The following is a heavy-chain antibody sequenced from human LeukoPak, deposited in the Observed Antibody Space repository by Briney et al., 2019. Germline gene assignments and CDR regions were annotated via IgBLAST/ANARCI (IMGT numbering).Heavy chain of an antibody. V-gene: IGHV3-64*01. CDR2: ISISGGST. D-gene: IGHD6-19*01. Sequence: PGGSLRLSCAASGFTFSNYAMHWVRQAPGKGLEYVSAISISGGSTYYANSVKGRFTISRENSKNTLYLQMGSLRAEDMAVYYCARGQGGIAVEKRYFDSWGQGTLVTVSS. CDR3: ARGQGGIAVEKRYFDS. CDR1: GFTFSNYA. J-gene: IGHJ4*02.